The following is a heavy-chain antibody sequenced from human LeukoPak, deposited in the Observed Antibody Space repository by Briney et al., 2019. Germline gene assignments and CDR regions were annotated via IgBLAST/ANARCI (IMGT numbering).Heavy chain of an antibody. J-gene: IGHJ3*02. CDR1: GGSLSSCSYF. D-gene: IGHD3-3*01. Sequence: SETLSLTCTVSGGSLSSCSYFWTRIRQPTGKGLEGNVRLYTSGSTNYSPSLQSRVNTPVHTSKKKFSPKLSSVTAADTAVYYCAREGIFGVATVPAFDIRGHGKMVSVSS. CDR3: AREGIFGVATVPAFDI. V-gene: IGHV4-61*02. CDR2: LYTSGST.